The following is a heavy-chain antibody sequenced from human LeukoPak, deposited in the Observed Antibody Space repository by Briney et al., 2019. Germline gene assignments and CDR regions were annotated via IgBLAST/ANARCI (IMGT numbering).Heavy chain of an antibody. Sequence: GGSLRLSCAASGFTFSSYTMSWVRQAPGKGLEWVSAISGSGGSTYYADSVKGRFTISRDNSKNTLYLQMNSLRAEDTAVYYCAKVRGYSGYEPIDYWGQGTLVTVSS. D-gene: IGHD5-12*01. CDR1: GFTFSSYT. V-gene: IGHV3-23*01. CDR3: AKVRGYSGYEPIDY. CDR2: ISGSGGST. J-gene: IGHJ4*02.